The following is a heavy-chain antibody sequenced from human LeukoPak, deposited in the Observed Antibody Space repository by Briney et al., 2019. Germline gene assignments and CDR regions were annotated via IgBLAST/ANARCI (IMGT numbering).Heavy chain of an antibody. D-gene: IGHD3-10*01. Sequence: GASVKVSCKASGYTFTSYDINWVRQATGQGLEWMGWMNPNSGNTGYAQKFQGRVTITTNTSISTAYMELSGLRSEDTAVYYCARREYGSGSYHLVYWGQGTLVTVSS. CDR3: ARREYGSGSYHLVY. J-gene: IGHJ4*02. CDR2: MNPNSGNT. V-gene: IGHV1-8*01. CDR1: GYTFTSYD.